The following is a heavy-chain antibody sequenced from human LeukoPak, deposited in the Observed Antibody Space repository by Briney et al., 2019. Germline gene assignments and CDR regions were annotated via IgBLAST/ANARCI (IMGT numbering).Heavy chain of an antibody. D-gene: IGHD3-3*01. CDR3: ARLYDFWSGYPGYFDY. V-gene: IGHV4-59*11. CDR1: GGFISSHY. Sequence: SETLSLTCTVSGGFISSHYWSWIRQPPGKGLEWIGYISYSGSTNYNPSLKSRVTISVDTSKNQFSLKLSSVTAADTAVYYCARLYDFWSGYPGYFDYWGQGILVTVSS. CDR2: ISYSGST. J-gene: IGHJ4*02.